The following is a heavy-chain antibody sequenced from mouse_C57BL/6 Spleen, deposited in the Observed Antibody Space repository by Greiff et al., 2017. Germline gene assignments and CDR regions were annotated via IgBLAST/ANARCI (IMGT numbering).Heavy chain of an antibody. Sequence: QVQLKQPGAELVMPGASVKLSCKASGYTFTSYWMHWVKQRPGQGLEWIGEIDPSDSYTNYNQKFKGKSTLTVDKSSSTAYMQLSSLTSEDSAVYYCARWGRVKARYFDYWGQGTTLTGSS. V-gene: IGHV1-69*01. CDR3: ARWGRVKARYFDY. CDR1: GYTFTSYW. CDR2: IDPSDSYT. J-gene: IGHJ2*01. D-gene: IGHD2-13*01.